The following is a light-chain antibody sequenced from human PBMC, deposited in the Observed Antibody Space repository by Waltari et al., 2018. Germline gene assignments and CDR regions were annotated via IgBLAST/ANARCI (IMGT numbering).Light chain of an antibody. CDR3: GSYSSGSTFL. V-gene: IGLV2-18*02. Sequence: QSALPQPPSVSKSLGQSVTISCTGTSSDIGAYNGVSWYQQHSGTAPRLLIYEVSKRPSGVSVRVSGSKSGNTASLTISGLQAEDEADYYCGSYSSGSTFLFGGGTRLTVL. CDR1: SSDIGAYNG. CDR2: EVS. J-gene: IGLJ2*01.